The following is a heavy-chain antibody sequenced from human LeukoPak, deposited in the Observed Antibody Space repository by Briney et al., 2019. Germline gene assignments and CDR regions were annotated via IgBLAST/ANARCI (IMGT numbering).Heavy chain of an antibody. V-gene: IGHV4-59*01. CDR2: IYYSGST. CDR3: ARGYYDSSGSYYFDC. D-gene: IGHD3-22*01. CDR1: GGSISSYY. Sequence: SETLSLTCTVSGGSISSYYWSWIRQPPGKGLEWIGYIYYSGSTNYNPSLKSRVTISVDTSKNQFSLKLSSVTAADTAVYYCARGYYDSSGSYYFDCWGQGTLVTVSS. J-gene: IGHJ4*02.